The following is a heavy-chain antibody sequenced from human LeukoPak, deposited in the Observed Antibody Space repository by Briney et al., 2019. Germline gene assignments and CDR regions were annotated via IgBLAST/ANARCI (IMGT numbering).Heavy chain of an antibody. CDR1: GGSISSYY. Sequence: SETLSLTCTVSGGSISSYYWSWIRQPPGKGLEWIGYIYYSGTTKYNPSLKSRVTISIDTPKNQFSLRLSSMTAADTAVYYCARVDDHGHSDYWGQGTLVTVSS. D-gene: IGHD2-2*03. J-gene: IGHJ4*02. V-gene: IGHV4-59*01. CDR3: ARVDDHGHSDY. CDR2: IYYSGTT.